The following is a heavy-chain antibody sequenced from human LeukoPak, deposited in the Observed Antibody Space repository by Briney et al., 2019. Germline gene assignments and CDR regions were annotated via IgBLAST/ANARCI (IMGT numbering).Heavy chain of an antibody. D-gene: IGHD2/OR15-2a*01. J-gene: IGHJ5*02. V-gene: IGHV3-11*04. Sequence: KPGGSLRLSCAASGFTFSDYYMSWIRQAPGKGLEWVSYISSSGSTIYYADSVKGRFTISRDNAKNSLYLQMKSLRAEDTAVYYCARGKTSQNIVTRKTYNWFDPWGQGTLVTVSS. CDR2: ISSSGSTI. CDR1: GFTFSDYY. CDR3: ARGKTSQNIVTRKTYNWFDP.